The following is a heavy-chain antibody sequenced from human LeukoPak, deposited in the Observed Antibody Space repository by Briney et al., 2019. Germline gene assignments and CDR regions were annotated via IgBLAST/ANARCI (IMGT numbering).Heavy chain of an antibody. D-gene: IGHD3-16*02. CDR1: GGSFSDYQ. V-gene: IGHV4-34*01. CDR2: INHSGST. J-gene: IGHJ4*02. Sequence: SETLSLTCAVYGGSFSDYQWNWIRQPPGKGLEWIGEINHSGSTNYNPSLKSRVTISVDTSKNQFSLKLSSVSAADTAVYYCARDPGEITFGGVIVPDYWGQGTLVTVSS. CDR3: ARDPGEITFGGVIVPDY.